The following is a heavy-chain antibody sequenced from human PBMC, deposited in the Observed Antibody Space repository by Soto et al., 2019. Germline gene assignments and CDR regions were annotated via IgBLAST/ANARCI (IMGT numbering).Heavy chain of an antibody. CDR1: GFTFSNYD. D-gene: IGHD3-3*01. V-gene: IGHV3-23*01. CDR3: AKEDDLWTNGHFDI. Sequence: EVQLLESGGGWVQPGGSLRLSCAASGFTFSNYDMSWVRQAPGKGLGWVSAISGSGGNTYYADSVKGRFTISRDNSKNTLYVQMNSLRSEDTAIYYCAKEDDLWTNGHFDIWGQGTLVTVSS. J-gene: IGHJ3*02. CDR2: ISGSGGNT.